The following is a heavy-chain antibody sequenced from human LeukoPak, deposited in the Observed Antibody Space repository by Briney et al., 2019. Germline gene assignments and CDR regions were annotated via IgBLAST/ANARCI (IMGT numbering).Heavy chain of an antibody. V-gene: IGHV3-21*04. CDR3: AKVGDSSGYYNPYFDY. D-gene: IGHD3-22*01. Sequence: GGSLRLSCAASQFTFGYYTMNWVRQAPGKGLEWVSSISSSGRFTHYGDAVKGRFTISRDNAKNSLYLQMNSLRAEDTALYYCAKVGDSSGYYNPYFDYWGQGTLVTVSS. CDR1: QFTFGYYT. CDR2: ISSSGRFT. J-gene: IGHJ4*02.